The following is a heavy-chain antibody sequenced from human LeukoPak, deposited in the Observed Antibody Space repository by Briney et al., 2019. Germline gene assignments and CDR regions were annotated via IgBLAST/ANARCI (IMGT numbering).Heavy chain of an antibody. CDR2: ISSSGSTM. Sequence: PGGSLRLSCAASGFTFSSYEMNWVRQAPGKGLEWISYISSSGSTMYYADSVNGRFTISRDNAKNSLYLQMNSLRAEDTAIYYCASSSWYALDYWGQGTLVTVSS. V-gene: IGHV3-48*03. CDR3: ASSSWYALDY. D-gene: IGHD6-13*01. J-gene: IGHJ4*02. CDR1: GFTFSSYE.